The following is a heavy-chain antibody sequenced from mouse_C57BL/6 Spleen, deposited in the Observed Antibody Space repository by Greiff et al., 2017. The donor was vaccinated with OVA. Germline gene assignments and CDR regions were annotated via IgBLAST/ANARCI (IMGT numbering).Heavy chain of an antibody. CDR2: INPNNGGT. CDR3: ARGDYYGRAMDY. Sequence: EVKLVESGPELVKPGASVKIPCKASGYTFTDYNMDWVKQSHGKSLEWIGDINPNNGGTIYNQKFKGKATLTVDKSSSTAYMELRSLTSEDTAVYYCARGDYYGRAMDYWGQGTSVTVSS. J-gene: IGHJ4*01. V-gene: IGHV1-18*01. CDR1: GYTFTDYN. D-gene: IGHD1-2*01.